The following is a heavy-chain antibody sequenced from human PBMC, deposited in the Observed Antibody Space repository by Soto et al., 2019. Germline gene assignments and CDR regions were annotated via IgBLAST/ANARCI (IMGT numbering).Heavy chain of an antibody. Sequence: QITLKESGPTLVKPTQTLTLTCTFSGFSLSTSGVGVGWIRQPPGRALEWLALIYWDDDKRYSPSLRSRLTIXXDTSKHQVVLTMPNIDPVDTATYYCSHRRSGIPMYWGQGTLVTVSS. J-gene: IGHJ4*02. V-gene: IGHV2-5*02. CDR1: GFSLSTSGVG. CDR2: IYWDDDK. D-gene: IGHD6-13*01. CDR3: SHRRSGIPMY.